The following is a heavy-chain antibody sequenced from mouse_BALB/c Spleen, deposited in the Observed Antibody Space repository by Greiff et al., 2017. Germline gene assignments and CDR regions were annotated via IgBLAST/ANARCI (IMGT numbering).Heavy chain of an antibody. D-gene: IGHD1-1*01. CDR2: ISYSGST. V-gene: IGHV3-2*02. J-gene: IGHJ4*01. CDR1: GYSITSDYV. CDR3: ADWSYRAHYAMDY. Sequence: EVQLQQSGPGLVKPSQSLSLTCTVTGYSITSDYVWNWIRPFAGNKLAWMGFISYSGSTSYNPTHKSRISITRNTTKNQFFLQLNSVTTEDTAKYCCADWSYRAHYAMDYWGQGTSVTVSS.